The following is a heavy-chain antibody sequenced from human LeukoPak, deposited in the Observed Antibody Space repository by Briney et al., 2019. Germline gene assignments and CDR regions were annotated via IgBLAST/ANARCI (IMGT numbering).Heavy chain of an antibody. V-gene: IGHV3-23*01. J-gene: IGHJ4*02. CDR2: ISGSGGST. Sequence: AGGSLRLSCAASGFRFSSYAMSWVRQAPGKGLEWVSGISGSGGSTDYADSVKGRFTISRDNSKNTLYLQMNSLRAEDTAVYYCAKVATSVAGYYCDYWGQGTLVTVSS. D-gene: IGHD6-19*01. CDR1: GFRFSSYA. CDR3: AKVATSVAGYYCDY.